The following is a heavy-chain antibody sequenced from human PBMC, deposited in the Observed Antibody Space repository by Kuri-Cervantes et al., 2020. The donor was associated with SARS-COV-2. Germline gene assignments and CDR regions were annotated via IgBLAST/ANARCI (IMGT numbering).Heavy chain of an antibody. D-gene: IGHD3-3*01. CDR1: GLTFSSYG. V-gene: IGHV1-18*01. J-gene: IGHJ6*03. CDR2: ISAYNGNT. Sequence: GGSLRLSCAASGLTFSSYGMHWVRQAPGKGLEWMGWISAYNGNTNYAQKLQGRVTMTTDTSTSTAYMELRSLRSDDTAVYYCARVLRFLEWTNYYYYYYMDVWGKGTTVTVSS. CDR3: ARVLRFLEWTNYYYYYYMDV.